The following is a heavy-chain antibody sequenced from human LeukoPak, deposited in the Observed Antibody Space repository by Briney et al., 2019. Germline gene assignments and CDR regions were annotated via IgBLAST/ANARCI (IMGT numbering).Heavy chain of an antibody. Sequence: ASVKVSCKASGHTFTSYDINWVRQATGQGLEWMGWMNPNSGNTGYAQKFQGRVTMTRNTSISTAYMELSSLRFEDTAVYYCARGSGDFWSGYYYYYYGMDVWGQGTTVTVSS. V-gene: IGHV1-8*01. J-gene: IGHJ6*02. CDR2: MNPNSGNT. CDR1: GHTFTSYD. CDR3: ARGSGDFWSGYYYYYYGMDV. D-gene: IGHD3-3*01.